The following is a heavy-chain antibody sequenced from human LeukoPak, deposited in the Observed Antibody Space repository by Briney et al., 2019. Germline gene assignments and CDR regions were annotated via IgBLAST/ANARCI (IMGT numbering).Heavy chain of an antibody. Sequence: PSETLSLTCTVSGGSISNYYWSWIRQPAGKGLEWIGRIYTSGSTNYNPSLKSRVTMSVDTSKNQFSLKLSSVTAADTAVYYCARDFIYSSGWSRFDPWGQGTLVTVSS. CDR2: IYTSGST. CDR1: GGSISNYY. J-gene: IGHJ5*02. CDR3: ARDFIYSSGWSRFDP. D-gene: IGHD6-19*01. V-gene: IGHV4-4*07.